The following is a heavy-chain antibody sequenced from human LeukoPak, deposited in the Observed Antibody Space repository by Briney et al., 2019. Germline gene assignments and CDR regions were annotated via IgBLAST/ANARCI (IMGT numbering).Heavy chain of an antibody. CDR2: ISSSSTSI. J-gene: IGHJ4*02. CDR1: GFTFSSYS. CDR3: AREPPYSNSWTDFDS. V-gene: IGHV3-21*06. D-gene: IGHD6-13*01. Sequence: GGSLRLSCAASGFTFSSYSMNWVRQATGKGLEWVSSISSSSTSIYYADSVKGRFTISRDNAKNSLYLQMNSLRVEDTAVYYCAREPPYSNSWTDFDSWGQGTLVTVSS.